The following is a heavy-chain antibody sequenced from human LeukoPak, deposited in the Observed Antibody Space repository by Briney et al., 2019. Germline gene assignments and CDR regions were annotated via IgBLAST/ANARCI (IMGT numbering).Heavy chain of an antibody. CDR2: IWYDGSQE. D-gene: IGHD2/OR15-2a*01. CDR1: GFIFSRYG. Sequence: GGSLRLSCSVSGFIFSRYGMHWIRQAPGKGLEWVAVIWYDGSQEYYADSVKGRFTISRDNSKSTLFLEINSLRAGDTAQYYCARADEANMDYWGQGTLVIVST. V-gene: IGHV3-33*01. CDR3: ARADEANMDY. J-gene: IGHJ4*02.